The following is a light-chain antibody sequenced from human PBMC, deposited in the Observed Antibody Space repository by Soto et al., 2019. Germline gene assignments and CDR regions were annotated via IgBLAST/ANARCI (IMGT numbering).Light chain of an antibody. CDR3: QHYGSSPRT. Sequence: IVLTPCRAPYSLSPGERATLSCRWAPSGSRRNLAWYQQKPGQPPRLLIYGASSRATGIPGRFSGSGSGTDFTLTISSLQPEDFAVYYCQHYGSSPRTFGQGTKVDI. CDR2: GAS. J-gene: IGKJ1*01. V-gene: IGKV3-20*01. CDR1: PSGSRRN.